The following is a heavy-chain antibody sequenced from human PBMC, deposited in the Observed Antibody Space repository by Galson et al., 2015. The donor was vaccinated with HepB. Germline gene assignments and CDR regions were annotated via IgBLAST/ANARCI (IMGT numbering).Heavy chain of an antibody. CDR2: ILASGGST. D-gene: IGHD3-3*01. J-gene: IGHJ4*02. CDR3: VKDLTEWELSGR. V-gene: IGHV3-23*01. Sequence: SLRLSCAASGFTFSSYVMSWVRQAPGKGLEWVSGILASGGSTYYADSVKGRFTLSRDNSKNTLYLQMNSLRDEDTAVYYCVKDLTEWELSGRWGQGTLVTVSS. CDR1: GFTFSSYV.